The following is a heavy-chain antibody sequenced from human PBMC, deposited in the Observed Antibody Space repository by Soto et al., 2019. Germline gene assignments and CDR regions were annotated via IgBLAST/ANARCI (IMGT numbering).Heavy chain of an antibody. CDR3: ARSRYYYDTSDCLDY. Sequence: GGSLRLSCAASEFTFSSDAMHWVRQAPGKGLEWVAVISYHGNDKYYADFVKGRFTISRDNSRNTLYLQMNSLRAEDTAVYYCARSRYYYDTSDCLDYWGQGTLVTVS. V-gene: IGHV3-30-3*01. J-gene: IGHJ4*02. CDR1: EFTFSSDA. D-gene: IGHD3-22*01. CDR2: ISYHGNDK.